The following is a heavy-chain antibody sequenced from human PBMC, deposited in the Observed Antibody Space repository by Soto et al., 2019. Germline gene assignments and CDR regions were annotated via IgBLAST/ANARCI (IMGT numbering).Heavy chain of an antibody. V-gene: IGHV3-33*01. J-gene: IGHJ6*02. CDR3: ARTPSGSDYDMNV. D-gene: IGHD3-10*01. CDR1: GFTFSSYG. CDR2: IWYDGTIK. Sequence: QVQLVESGGGVVQPGRSLRLSCAAAGFTFSSYGMHWVRQAPGKGLEWVAIIWYDGTIKYYSDSVKGRFSISRDNSKNSLSLHMNSLRVEHTAVYYCARTPSGSDYDMNVWGQGNTVIVSS.